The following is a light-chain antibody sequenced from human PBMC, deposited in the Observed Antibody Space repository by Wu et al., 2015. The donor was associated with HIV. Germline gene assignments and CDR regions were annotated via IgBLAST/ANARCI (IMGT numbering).Light chain of an antibody. CDR3: QQYNNWPWT. J-gene: IGKJ1*01. V-gene: IGKV3-15*01. Sequence: VMTQSPAALSMSPGERATLSCRASQSVNSNLAWYQQKPGQTPRILIYDASTRATGIPARFSGSGSGTEFTLTISSMQSEDFAVYYCQQYNNWPWTFGQGTKVEIK. CDR1: QSVNSN. CDR2: DAS.